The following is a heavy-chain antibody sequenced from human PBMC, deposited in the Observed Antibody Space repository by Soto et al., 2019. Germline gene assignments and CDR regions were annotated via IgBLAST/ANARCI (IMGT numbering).Heavy chain of an antibody. CDR3: ARVRRRCSSTTCLYYYYYYGMDV. Sequence: SGKLACKAAGDPFSSYGISWGRQAPGQGLEWMGWISAYNGNTNYAQKLQGRVTMTTDTSTSTAYMELRSLRSDDTAVYYCARVRRRCSSTTCLYYYYYYGMDVWGQGTTVTVSS. CDR2: ISAYNGNT. V-gene: IGHV1-18*04. J-gene: IGHJ6*02. CDR1: GDPFSSYG. D-gene: IGHD2-2*01.